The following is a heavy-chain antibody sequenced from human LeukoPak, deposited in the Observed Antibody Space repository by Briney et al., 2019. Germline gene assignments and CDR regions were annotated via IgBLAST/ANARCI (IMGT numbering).Heavy chain of an antibody. D-gene: IGHD5-18*01. CDR3: ARGRGYISGYYVDV. J-gene: IGHJ6*03. CDR1: GYTLTDYD. CDR2: INANTGGT. V-gene: IGHV1-2*02. Sequence: ASVKVSCKTSGYTLTDYDISWVRQAPGQGLEWMGWINANTGGTKYAQKFQGRVTMTRNTSISTAYMELSRLTSDDTAVYYCARGRGYISGYYVDVWGKGTTVTVSS.